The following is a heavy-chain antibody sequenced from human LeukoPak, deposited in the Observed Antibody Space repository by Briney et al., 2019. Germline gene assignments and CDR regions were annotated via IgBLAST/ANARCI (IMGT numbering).Heavy chain of an antibody. Sequence: GGSLRLSCAASGFTFSSYSIHWVRQAPGKGLEWVSAISGSGGSTYYADSVKGRFTISRDNSKNTLYLQMNSLRAEDTAVYYCAPPAGCSSTSCQNDYWGQGTLVTVSS. J-gene: IGHJ4*02. CDR2: ISGSGGST. CDR1: GFTFSSYS. V-gene: IGHV3-23*01. D-gene: IGHD2-2*01. CDR3: APPAGCSSTSCQNDY.